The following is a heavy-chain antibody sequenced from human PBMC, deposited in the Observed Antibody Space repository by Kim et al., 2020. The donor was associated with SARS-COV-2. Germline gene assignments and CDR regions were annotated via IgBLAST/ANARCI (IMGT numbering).Heavy chain of an antibody. J-gene: IGHJ4*02. CDR1: GFAFSSFN. V-gene: IGHV3-21*01. Sequence: GGSLRLSCAASGFAFSSFNMNWVRQAPGKGLEWVSSITSGSYRVYADSVKGRFTISRDNAQNLLYLQMNSLRAEDTAIYYCASEDCSDSTCYYWGQGALVTVSS. CDR3: ASEDCSDSTCYY. D-gene: IGHD2-15*01. CDR2: ITSGSYR.